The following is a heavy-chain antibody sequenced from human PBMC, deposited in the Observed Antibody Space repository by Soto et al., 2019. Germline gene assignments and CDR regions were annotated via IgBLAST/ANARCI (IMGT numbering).Heavy chain of an antibody. V-gene: IGHV1-3*01. D-gene: IGHD3-10*01. J-gene: IGHJ4*02. Sequence: QVQLVQSGAEVKKPGASVKVSCKASGYTFTNYAMHWVRQAPGQRLEWMGWFNAAIGNTKYSQKFQGSVTITRDTSADTAYRELSSLRSEDTAVYYWARRNVYGSGSYSFDYWGQGTLVTVSS. CDR2: FNAAIGNT. CDR1: GYTFTNYA. CDR3: ARRNVYGSGSYSFDY.